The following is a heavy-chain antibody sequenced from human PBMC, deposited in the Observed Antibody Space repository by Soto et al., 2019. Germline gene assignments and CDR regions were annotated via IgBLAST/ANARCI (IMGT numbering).Heavy chain of an antibody. J-gene: IGHJ3*02. Sequence: SHTLSLTCALSGDTASTNTAALNRTSPSPSRGLEWLGRTYYRSKWYNDYAVSVKSRITINPDTSKNQFSLQLNSVTPEDTAVYYCARDQDDFWSGYPVSAFDIWGQGTMV. CDR1: GDTASTNTAA. D-gene: IGHD3-3*01. CDR2: TYYRSKWYN. CDR3: ARDQDDFWSGYPVSAFDI. V-gene: IGHV6-1*01.